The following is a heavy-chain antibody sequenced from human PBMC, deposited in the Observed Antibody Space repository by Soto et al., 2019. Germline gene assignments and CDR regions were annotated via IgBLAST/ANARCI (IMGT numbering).Heavy chain of an antibody. V-gene: IGHV4-34*01. CDR2: VDHSGST. CDR1: GGSFSGYC. J-gene: IGHJ4*02. D-gene: IGHD6-13*01. Sequence: QVQLQQWGAGLLKPSETLSLTCAVYGGSFSGYCWSWIRQPPGKWMEWIGEVDHSGSTNYNRSRKSRCTISVDTCKNQFSLKLSSVTAADTAVYYCARSRKEYSCSWYVDWGQGTLVTVSS. CDR3: ARSRKEYSCSWYVD.